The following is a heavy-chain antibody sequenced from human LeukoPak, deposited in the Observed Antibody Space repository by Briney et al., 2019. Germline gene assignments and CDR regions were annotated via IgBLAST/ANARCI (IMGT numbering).Heavy chain of an antibody. CDR1: GGSISSGGYS. J-gene: IGHJ4*02. CDR2: IYHSGST. V-gene: IGHV4-30-2*01. CDR3: ARGVVSYDFWSGYYSAYLDY. Sequence: SETLSLTCTVSGGSISSGGYSWSWIRQPPGKGLEWIGYIYHSGSTYYNPSLKSRVTISVDRSKNQFSLKLSSVTAADTAVYYCARGVVSYDFWSGYYSAYLDYWGQGTLVTVSS. D-gene: IGHD3-3*01.